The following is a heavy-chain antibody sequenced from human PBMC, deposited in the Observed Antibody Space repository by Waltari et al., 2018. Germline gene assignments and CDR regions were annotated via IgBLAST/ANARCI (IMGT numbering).Heavy chain of an antibody. Sequence: QVQLQQWGAGLLKPSATLSLTCAVYGGSFSGYYWSWIRQPPGKGLEWIGEINHSGSTNYNPSLKSRVTISVDTSKNQFSLKLSSVTAADTAVYYCARGGRGSSGWLGYGMDVWGQGTTVTVSS. CDR2: INHSGST. J-gene: IGHJ6*02. CDR3: ARGGRGSSGWLGYGMDV. D-gene: IGHD6-19*01. CDR1: GGSFSGYY. V-gene: IGHV4-34*01.